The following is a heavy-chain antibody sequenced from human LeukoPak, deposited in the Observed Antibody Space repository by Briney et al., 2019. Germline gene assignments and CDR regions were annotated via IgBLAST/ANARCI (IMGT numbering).Heavy chain of an antibody. Sequence: PSETLSLTCTVSGGSISSGGYYWSWIRQPPGKGLEWIGYIYHSGSTYYNPSLKSRVTISVDRSKNQFSLKLSSVTAADTAVYCCARVVGYSYGYDYYYYYMDVWGKGTTVTVSS. CDR3: ARVVGYSYGYDYYYYYMDV. CDR2: IYHSGST. CDR1: GGSISSGGYY. D-gene: IGHD5-18*01. V-gene: IGHV4-30-2*01. J-gene: IGHJ6*03.